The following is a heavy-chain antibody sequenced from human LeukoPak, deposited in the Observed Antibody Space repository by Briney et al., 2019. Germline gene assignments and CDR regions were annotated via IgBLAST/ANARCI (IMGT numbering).Heavy chain of an antibody. CDR3: ARQTGSGLFILP. Sequence: SETLSLTCSVSDDSITMYYWSWIRQPPGKGLEWIGYIYYSGRTNYNPSLKSRVTISVDTSKNQFSLTLSSVTAADTAVYYCARQTGSGLFILPGGQGTLVTVSS. J-gene: IGHJ4*02. CDR1: DDSITMYY. D-gene: IGHD3/OR15-3a*01. V-gene: IGHV4-59*01. CDR2: IYYSGRT.